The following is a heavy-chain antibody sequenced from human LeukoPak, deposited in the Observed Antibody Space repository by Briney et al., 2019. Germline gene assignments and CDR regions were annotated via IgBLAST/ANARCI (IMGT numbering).Heavy chain of an antibody. CDR2: INPSGGST. J-gene: IGHJ4*02. CDR1: GYTFTSYY. Sequence: GGSVKVSCKASGYTFTSYYMHWVRQAPGQGLEWMGIINPSGGSTSYAQKVQGRVTITRDTSTNTVYMELSSLRSEDTAVYYCARDPVHGVGTGYFDYGGERTLLTVS. V-gene: IGHV1-46*01. D-gene: IGHD3-10*01. CDR3: ARDPVHGVGTGYFDY.